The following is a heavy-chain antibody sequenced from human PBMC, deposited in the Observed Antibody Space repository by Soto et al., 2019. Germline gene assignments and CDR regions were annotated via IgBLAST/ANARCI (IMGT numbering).Heavy chain of an antibody. V-gene: IGHV4-34*01. CDR2: INHSGMT. D-gene: IGHD4-17*01. J-gene: IGHJ5*02. CDR3: ARENHPWAAIPVMKLKTTWWFDP. Sequence: SETLSLTCAVYGGSFSVYSWSWIRQPPGQGLELIGDINHSGMTHYNPYLESRVSMSVDSSKNQFSLKLNSVTAADTAVYYCARENHPWAAIPVMKLKTTWWFDPWGQGTLVTVSS. CDR1: GGSFSVYS.